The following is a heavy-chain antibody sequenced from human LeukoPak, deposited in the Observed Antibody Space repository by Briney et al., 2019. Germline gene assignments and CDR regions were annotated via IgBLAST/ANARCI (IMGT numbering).Heavy chain of an antibody. CDR1: GFTFSSYA. V-gene: IGHV3-23*01. D-gene: IGHD5-18*01. J-gene: IGHJ4*02. CDR2: ISGSGGST. Sequence: GGSLRLSCAASGFTFSSYAMSWVRQAPGKGLEWVSAISGSGGSTYYADSVKGRFTISRDNSKNTLYLQMNSPRAEDTAVYYCAKEGSGYSYGHTFDYWGQGTLVTVSS. CDR3: AKEGSGYSYGHTFDY.